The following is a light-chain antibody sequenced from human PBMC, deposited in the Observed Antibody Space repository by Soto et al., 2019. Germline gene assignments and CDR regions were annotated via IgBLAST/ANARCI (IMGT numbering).Light chain of an antibody. CDR1: QSISSY. V-gene: IGKV1-39*01. Sequence: DIQMTQSPSSLSASVGDRVTITCRASQSISSYLNWYQQKPGKAPKLLIYAASSLQSGDPSRFSGSGSGTDFTLTISSLQPEDFETYYCQQSYSTPWTFGQGTKVEIK. CDR2: AAS. J-gene: IGKJ1*01. CDR3: QQSYSTPWT.